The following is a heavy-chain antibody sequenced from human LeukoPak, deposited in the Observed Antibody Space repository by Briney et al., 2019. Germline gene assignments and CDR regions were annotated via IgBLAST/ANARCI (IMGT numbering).Heavy chain of an antibody. CDR1: GFTFSSYS. Sequence: PGGSLRLSCAASGFTFSSYSMNWVRQAPGKGLEWVSSISSSSSYIYYADSVKGRFTISRDNAKNSLYLQMNSLRAEDTAVYYCARDIGYTYYYDSSRPKKANSAFDIWGQGTMVTVSS. CDR2: ISSSSSYI. V-gene: IGHV3-21*01. D-gene: IGHD3-22*01. J-gene: IGHJ3*02. CDR3: ARDIGYTYYYDSSRPKKANSAFDI.